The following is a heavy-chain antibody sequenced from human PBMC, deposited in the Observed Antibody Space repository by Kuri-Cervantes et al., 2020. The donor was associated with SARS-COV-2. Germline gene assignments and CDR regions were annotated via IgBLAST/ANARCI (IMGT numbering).Heavy chain of an antibody. Sequence: GESLKISCAASGFIFSSYAMHWVRQAPGKGLEWVAVISYDGSNKYYADSVKGRFTISRDNSKDTLYLQMNSLRAEDTAVYYCVTVRGMDVWGQGTTVTVSS. CDR3: VTVRGMDV. J-gene: IGHJ6*02. V-gene: IGHV3-30-3*01. CDR1: GFIFSSYA. CDR2: ISYDGSNK.